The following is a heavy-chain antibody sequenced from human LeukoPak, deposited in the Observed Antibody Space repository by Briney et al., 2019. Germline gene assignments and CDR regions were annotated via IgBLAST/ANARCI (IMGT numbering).Heavy chain of an antibody. CDR1: GGSISSYY. Sequence: SETLSLTCTVSGGSISSYYWSWIRQPAGKGLEWIGRIYTSGSTHYNPSLKSRITMSVDTSKNQFSLKLNSVTAADTAVYYCARGSGGSSDIDFDYWGQGHLVTVSS. V-gene: IGHV4-4*07. D-gene: IGHD1-26*01. CDR3: ARGSGGSSDIDFDY. J-gene: IGHJ4*02. CDR2: IYTSGST.